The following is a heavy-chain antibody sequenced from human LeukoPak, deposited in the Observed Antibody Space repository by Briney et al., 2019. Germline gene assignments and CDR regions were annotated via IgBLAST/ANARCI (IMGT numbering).Heavy chain of an antibody. CDR3: ARGMRLVGATTFDY. CDR1: GFTFSSYA. J-gene: IGHJ4*02. CDR2: ISGSGGST. V-gene: IGHV3-23*01. D-gene: IGHD1-26*01. Sequence: GGSLRLSCAASGFTFSSYAMSWVRQAPGKGLEWVSAISGSGGSTYYADSVKGRFTISRDNSKNTLYLQMNSLRAEDTAVYYCARGMRLVGATTFDYWGQGTLVTVSS.